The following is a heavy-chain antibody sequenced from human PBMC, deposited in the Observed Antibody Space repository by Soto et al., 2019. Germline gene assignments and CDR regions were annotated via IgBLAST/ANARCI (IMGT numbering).Heavy chain of an antibody. J-gene: IGHJ4*02. V-gene: IGHV3-23*01. CDR1: GFTFSTYT. CDR2: ISGSGGSP. D-gene: IGHD2-2*01. Sequence: EVQLLESGGGLVQPGGALRLSCAASGFTFSTYTMSWVRQAPGKGLEWVSVISGSGGSPSYADSVQGRFTISRDNPKYTLYLQMSSLRVEDTAMYYCAKARCSTTNCSVPDYWGQGTLVTVSS. CDR3: AKARCSTTNCSVPDY.